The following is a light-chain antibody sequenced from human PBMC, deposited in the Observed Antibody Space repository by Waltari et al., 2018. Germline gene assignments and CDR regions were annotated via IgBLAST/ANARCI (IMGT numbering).Light chain of an antibody. CDR2: YDD. V-gene: IGLV1-36*01. CDR1: SSNIGNNA. Sequence: QSVLTQPPSVSEAPRQRVTISCSGSSSNIGNNALNWYHQLPGKAPKLLIYYDDLLPSGVSDRFSGSKSGTSASLAISGLQSEDEADYYCAAWDDSLNGVVFGGGTKLTVL. J-gene: IGLJ2*01. CDR3: AAWDDSLNGVV.